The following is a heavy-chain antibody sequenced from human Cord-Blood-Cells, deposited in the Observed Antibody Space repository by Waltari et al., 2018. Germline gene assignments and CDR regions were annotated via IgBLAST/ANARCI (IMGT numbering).Heavy chain of an antibody. CDR1: GYTFPSYG. CDR3: ARVQRGIVVVPAAIDY. Sequence: QVQLVQSGAEVKKPGASVKVSCKASGYTFPSYGISWGRQAPGQGLEWMGWISAYNGNTNYAQKLQGRVTMTTDTSTSTAYMELRSLRSDDTAVYYCARVQRGIVVVPAAIDYWGQGTLVTVSS. D-gene: IGHD2-2*01. CDR2: ISAYNGNT. V-gene: IGHV1-18*01. J-gene: IGHJ4*02.